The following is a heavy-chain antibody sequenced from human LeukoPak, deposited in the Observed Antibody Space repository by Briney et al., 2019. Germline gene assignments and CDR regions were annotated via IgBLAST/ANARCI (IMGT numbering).Heavy chain of an antibody. V-gene: IGHV4-39*07. CDR1: GGSMSSSSYY. CDR3: ARGRWFCSTTDCYPHRFDY. CDR2: IYYSGST. J-gene: IGHJ4*02. Sequence: SETLSLTCTVSGGSMSSSSYYWGWIRQPLGKGLEWIGSIYYSGSTYYNPSLKSRVTISGDTSQNQFSLRLSSVTAADTAVYYCARGRWFCSTTDCYPHRFDYWGRGILVTVSS. D-gene: IGHD2-2*01.